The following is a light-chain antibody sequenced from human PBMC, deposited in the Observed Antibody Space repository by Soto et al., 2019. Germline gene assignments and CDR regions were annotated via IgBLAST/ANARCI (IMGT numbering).Light chain of an antibody. CDR1: QSVSSN. CDR2: GAS. J-gene: IGKJ2*01. CDR3: QQYNNWPYT. Sequence: EIVMTQSPATLSVSPGERATLSCRASQSVSSNFAWYQQKRGQAPRLLIYGASTRAAGVPARFSGSGSGTDFTLTISGLQSEDFAVYYCQQYNNWPYTFGQGTNLEIK. V-gene: IGKV3-15*01.